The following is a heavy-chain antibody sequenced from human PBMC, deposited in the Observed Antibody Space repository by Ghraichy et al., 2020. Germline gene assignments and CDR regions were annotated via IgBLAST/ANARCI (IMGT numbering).Heavy chain of an antibody. D-gene: IGHD2-2*02. Sequence: LSLTCAASGFTFSSYSMNWVRQAPGKGLEWVSYISSSSSTIYYADSVKGRFTISRDNAKNSLYLQMNSLRDEDTAVYYCARDRESRDIVVVPAAIRYYYYYYMDVWGKGTTVTVSS. CDR1: GFTFSSYS. CDR2: ISSSSSTI. J-gene: IGHJ6*03. CDR3: ARDRESRDIVVVPAAIRYYYYYYMDV. V-gene: IGHV3-48*02.